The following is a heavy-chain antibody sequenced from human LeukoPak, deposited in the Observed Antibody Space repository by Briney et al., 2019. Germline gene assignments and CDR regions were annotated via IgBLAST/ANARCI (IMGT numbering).Heavy chain of an antibody. Sequence: PSETLSLTCTVSGGSIGQFYWIWARQPPGKGLEWIGYVRYPGRTNYNPSLKSRVTISVDTSKKQFSLNLNSVTATDTAIYYCARSAATERPNWFDPWGPGTLVTVSS. V-gene: IGHV4-59*01. CDR2: VRYPGRT. D-gene: IGHD1-1*01. J-gene: IGHJ5*02. CDR3: ARSAATERPNWFDP. CDR1: GGSIGQFY.